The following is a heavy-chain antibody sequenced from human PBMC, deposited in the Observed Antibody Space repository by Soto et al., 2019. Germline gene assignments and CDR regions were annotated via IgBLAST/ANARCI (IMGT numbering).Heavy chain of an antibody. J-gene: IGHJ6*02. CDR2: INAGNGNT. D-gene: IGHD4-17*01. Sequence: GASVKVSCKASGYTFTSYAMHWVRQAPGQRLEWMGWINAGNGNTKYSQKFQGRVTITRDTSASTAYMELSSLRSEDTAVYYCARDIGGGTTGDYYYCYYGMDVWGQGTTVTVSS. CDR1: GYTFTSYA. V-gene: IGHV1-3*01. CDR3: ARDIGGGTTGDYYYCYYGMDV.